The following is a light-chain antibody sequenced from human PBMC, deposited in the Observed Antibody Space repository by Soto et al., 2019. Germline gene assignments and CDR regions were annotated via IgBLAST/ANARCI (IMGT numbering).Light chain of an antibody. CDR3: SSYTTSSTRV. Sequence: QSVLTQPPSVSGAPGQTITISCTGSSSNIGADFGVHWYQQLPGAAPKLMIYEVSNRPSGVSNRFSGSKSGNTASLTISGLQAEDEADYYCSSYTTSSTRVFGGGTKLTVL. CDR2: EVS. V-gene: IGLV1-40*01. J-gene: IGLJ3*02. CDR1: SSNIGADFG.